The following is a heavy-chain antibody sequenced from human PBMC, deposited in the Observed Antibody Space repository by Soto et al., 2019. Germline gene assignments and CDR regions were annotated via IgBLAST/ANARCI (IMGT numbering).Heavy chain of an antibody. V-gene: IGHV3-33*01. J-gene: IGHJ6*02. CDR2: IWYDGSNK. CDR1: GFTFSSYG. D-gene: IGHD6-19*01. CDR3: ARDRVAVADYYGMDV. Sequence: QVQLVESGGGVVQPGRSLRLSCAASGFTFSSYGMHWVRQAPGKGREWVAVIWYDGSNKYYADSVKGRFTISRDNSKNTLYLQMNSLRAEDTAVYYCARDRVAVADYYGMDVWGQGTTVTVSS.